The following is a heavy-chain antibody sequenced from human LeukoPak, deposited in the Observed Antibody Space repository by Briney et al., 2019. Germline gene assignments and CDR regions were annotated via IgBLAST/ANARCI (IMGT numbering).Heavy chain of an antibody. J-gene: IGHJ4*02. Sequence: PGGSLRLSCAASGFTFSSYWMSWVRQAPGKGLEWVANIKQDGSENYYVDSVKGRFTISRDNAKNSLYLQMNSLRAEDTAVYYCARDSIRDGSGIKGNYWGQGTLVTVSS. D-gene: IGHD3-10*01. CDR1: GFTFSSYW. CDR3: ARDSIRDGSGIKGNY. V-gene: IGHV3-7*01. CDR2: IKQDGSEN.